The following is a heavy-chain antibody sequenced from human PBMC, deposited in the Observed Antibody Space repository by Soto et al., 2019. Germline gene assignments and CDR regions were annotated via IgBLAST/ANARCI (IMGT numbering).Heavy chain of an antibody. CDR1: GGFVSSGSYY. CDR3: ARVERGTATTVVDAFDI. Sequence: QVQLQQWGAGLLKPSETLSLTCAVYGGFVSSGSYYWSWIRQPPGKGLEWIGEMSHSGGTHFNPSLKRPVTISVDTSNNQFSLKMRSVTAADTALYYCARVERGTATTVVDAFDIWGPGTMVTVSS. V-gene: IGHV4-34*01. CDR2: MSHSGGT. J-gene: IGHJ3*02. D-gene: IGHD1-1*01.